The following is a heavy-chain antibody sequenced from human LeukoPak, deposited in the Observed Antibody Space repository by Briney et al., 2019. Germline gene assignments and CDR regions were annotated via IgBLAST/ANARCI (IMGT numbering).Heavy chain of an antibody. Sequence: SETLSLTCTVSGGSISSYYWSWIRQPPGKGLEWIGYIYYSGSTYYNPSLKSRVTISVDTSKNQFSLKLSSVTAADTAVYYCARGDDYGDYNAFDIWGQGTMVTVSS. D-gene: IGHD4-17*01. CDR3: ARGDDYGDYNAFDI. CDR1: GGSISSYY. CDR2: IYYSGST. V-gene: IGHV4-59*08. J-gene: IGHJ3*02.